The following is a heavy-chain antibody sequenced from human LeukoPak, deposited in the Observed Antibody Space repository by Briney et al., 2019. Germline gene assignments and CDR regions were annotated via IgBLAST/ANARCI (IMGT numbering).Heavy chain of an antibody. CDR2: IYNGVTT. CDR1: GASVNEYY. Sequence: PSETLSLTCVAFGASVNEYYWSWIRQPPGKALEWIGYIYNGVTTSYNPAPRSRVTISADKSTNQFSLRLTSMTAADTAMYYCVQSTGWPGLDFWGQGALVTVSS. D-gene: IGHD2-2*01. J-gene: IGHJ4*02. V-gene: IGHV4-59*08. CDR3: VQSTGWPGLDF.